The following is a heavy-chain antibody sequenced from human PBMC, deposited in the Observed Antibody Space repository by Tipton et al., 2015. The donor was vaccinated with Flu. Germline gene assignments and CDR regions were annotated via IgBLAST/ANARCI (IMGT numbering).Heavy chain of an antibody. CDR1: GGSIGSGGDY. CDR2: IYYSGST. J-gene: IGHJ6*02. Sequence: TLSLTCTVSGGSIGSGGDYWSWIRQHPGKGLEWIGSIYYSGSTYYNPSLESRLSISVDTSKNQFSLKLISMTAADAAVYYCARDQGFGGGLTYDYYAMDVWGRGTTVTVSS. CDR3: ARDQGFGGGLTYDYYAMDV. V-gene: IGHV4-31*03. D-gene: IGHD3-10*01.